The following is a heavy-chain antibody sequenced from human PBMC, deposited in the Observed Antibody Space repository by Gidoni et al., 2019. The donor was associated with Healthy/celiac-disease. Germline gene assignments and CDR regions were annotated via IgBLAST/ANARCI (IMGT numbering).Heavy chain of an antibody. CDR2: INPNSGGT. CDR3: ARVGYSGYVVGAFDI. V-gene: IGHV1-2*02. J-gene: IGHJ3*02. Sequence: ATGQGLEWMGWINPNSGGTNYAQKFQGRVTMTRDTSISTAYMELSRLRSDDTAVYYCARVGYSGYVVGAFDIWGQGTMVTVSS. D-gene: IGHD5-12*01.